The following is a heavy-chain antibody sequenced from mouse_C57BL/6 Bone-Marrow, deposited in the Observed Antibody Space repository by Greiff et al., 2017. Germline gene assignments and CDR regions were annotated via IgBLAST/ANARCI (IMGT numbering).Heavy chain of an antibody. V-gene: IGHV5-4*01. CDR3: ARDRGGDY. CDR1: GFTFSSYA. D-gene: IGHD3-3*01. J-gene: IGHJ4*01. CDR2: ISDGGSYT. Sequence: EVHLVESGGGLVKPGGSLKLSCAASGFTFSSYAMSWVRQTPEKRLEWVATISDGGSYTYYPDNVKGRFTISRDNAKNNLYLQRSHLKSEDTAMYYCARDRGGDYWGQGTSVTVSS.